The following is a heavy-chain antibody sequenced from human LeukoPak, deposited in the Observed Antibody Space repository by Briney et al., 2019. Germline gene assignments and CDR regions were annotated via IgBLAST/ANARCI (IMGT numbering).Heavy chain of an antibody. V-gene: IGHV1-18*01. CDR2: ISSFDANT. D-gene: IGHD3-10*01. CDR1: GYTFTSYG. J-gene: IGHJ4*02. Sequence: ASVKVSCKASGYTFTSYGISWVRQAPGQGLEWMGWISSFDANTKSVEKLQGRVTMTTDTSTSTAYMELRSLRSDDTAVYYCARDAYGSGKGYFDYWGQGTLVTVSS. CDR3: ARDAYGSGKGYFDY.